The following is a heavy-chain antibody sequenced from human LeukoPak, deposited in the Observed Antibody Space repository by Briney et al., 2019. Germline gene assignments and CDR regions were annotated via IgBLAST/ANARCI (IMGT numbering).Heavy chain of an antibody. Sequence: SETLSLTCTVSGGSISSGGYYWSWIRQHPGKGLEWIGYIYYSGSTYYNPSLKSRVTISVDTSKNQFSLKLSSVTAADTAVYYCAREGGYSYGRGADRRLDLWGRGTLVTVSS. J-gene: IGHJ2*01. D-gene: IGHD5-18*01. V-gene: IGHV4-31*03. CDR1: GGSISSGGYY. CDR2: IYYSGST. CDR3: AREGGYSYGRGADRRLDL.